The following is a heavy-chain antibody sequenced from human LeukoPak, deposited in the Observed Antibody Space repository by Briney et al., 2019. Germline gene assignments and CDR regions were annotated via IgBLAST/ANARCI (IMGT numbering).Heavy chain of an antibody. CDR3: AREAYSSSWYVDY. CDR1: GFTFSSYG. CDR2: IWYDGSNK. D-gene: IGHD6-13*01. V-gene: IGHV3-33*01. J-gene: IGHJ4*02. Sequence: PGRSLRLSCAASGFTFSSYGMRWVRQAPGKGLEWVAVIWYDGSNKYYADSVKGRFTISRDNSKNTLYLQMNSLRAEDTAVYYCAREAYSSSWYVDYWGQGTLVTVSS.